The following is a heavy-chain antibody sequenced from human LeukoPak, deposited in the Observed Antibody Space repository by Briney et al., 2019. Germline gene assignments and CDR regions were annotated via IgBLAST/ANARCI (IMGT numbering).Heavy chain of an antibody. CDR2: IYYSGST. D-gene: IGHD2-21*01. Sequence: SETLSLTCTVSGGSISSYYWSWIRQPPGKGLEWIGYIYYSGSTNYNPSLKSRVTISVDTSKNQFSLKLSSVTAADTAVYYCARGPYTVEVPMDVWGKGTTVTVSS. J-gene: IGHJ6*04. CDR1: GGSISSYY. CDR3: ARGPYTVEVPMDV. V-gene: IGHV4-59*01.